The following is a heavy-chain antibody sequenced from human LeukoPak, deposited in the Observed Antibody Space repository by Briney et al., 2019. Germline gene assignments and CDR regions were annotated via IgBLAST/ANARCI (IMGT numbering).Heavy chain of an antibody. D-gene: IGHD4-17*01. V-gene: IGHV3-23*01. CDR3: AKDKATVTWFDY. CDR2: ISGGGGST. Sequence: PGGSLRLSCAASGFTFSSYDMNWVRQAPGKGLEWVSAISGGGGSTYYADSVKGRFTISRDNSKNTLYLQMNSLRAEDTAVYYCAKDKATVTWFDYWGQGTLVTVSS. J-gene: IGHJ4*02. CDR1: GFTFSSYD.